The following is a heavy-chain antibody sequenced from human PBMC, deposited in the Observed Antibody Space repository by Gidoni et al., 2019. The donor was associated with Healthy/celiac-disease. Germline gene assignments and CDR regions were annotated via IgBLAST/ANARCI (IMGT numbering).Heavy chain of an antibody. J-gene: IGHJ5*02. D-gene: IGHD3-22*01. CDR3: ARENSSGYWEWFDP. CDR2: IYYSGST. Sequence: WIRQPPGKGLEWIGYIYYSGSTNYNPSLKSRVTISVDTSKNQFSLKLSSVTAADTAVYYCARENSSGYWEWFDPWGQGTLVTVSS. V-gene: IGHV4-59*01.